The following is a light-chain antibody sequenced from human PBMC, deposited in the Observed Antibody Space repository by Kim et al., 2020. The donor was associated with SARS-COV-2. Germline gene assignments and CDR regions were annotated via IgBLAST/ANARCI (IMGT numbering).Light chain of an antibody. CDR3: AAWDDNLIGV. Sequence: QSVLTQSPSASGTPGQRVAIFCSGSSYNIGRNTVNWYQQLPGTAPKLLIYNNNQRPSGVSDRFSGSKSGTSASLVISGLQSEDEADYYCAAWDDNLIGVFGGGTQLTVL. CDR2: NNN. V-gene: IGLV1-44*01. CDR1: SYNIGRNT. J-gene: IGLJ3*02.